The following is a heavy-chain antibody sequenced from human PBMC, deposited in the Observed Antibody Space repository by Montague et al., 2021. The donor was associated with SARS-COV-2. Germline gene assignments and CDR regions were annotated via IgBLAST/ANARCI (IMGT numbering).Heavy chain of an antibody. CDR3: ARDCYDYGSGSYQRWFDP. J-gene: IGHJ5*02. D-gene: IGHD3-10*01. CDR2: IYHSGST. Sequence: SETLSLTCAVSGGSFNGFYWGWIRQPPGKGLEWIGSIYHSGSTYYNPSLKSRVTISVDTSKNQFSLKLSSVTAADTAVYYCARDCYDYGSGSYQRWFDPWGQGTLVTVSS. CDR1: GGSFNGFY. V-gene: IGHV4-38-2*02.